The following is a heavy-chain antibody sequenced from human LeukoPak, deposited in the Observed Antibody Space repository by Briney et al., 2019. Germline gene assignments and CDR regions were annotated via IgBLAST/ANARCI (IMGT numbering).Heavy chain of an antibody. V-gene: IGHV3-23*01. CDR3: ARDQYSSSCFDY. D-gene: IGHD6-6*01. CDR1: GFTLSSYG. CDR2: ISGSGGSN. Sequence: GGCLRLSCAASGFTLSSYGMSWVRQAGGEGLEWVSAISGSGGSNSYADPVNGPFPISRDNSKNTLYLQMNSLRAEDTAVYYCARDQYSSSCFDYWGQGTLVTVSS. J-gene: IGHJ4*02.